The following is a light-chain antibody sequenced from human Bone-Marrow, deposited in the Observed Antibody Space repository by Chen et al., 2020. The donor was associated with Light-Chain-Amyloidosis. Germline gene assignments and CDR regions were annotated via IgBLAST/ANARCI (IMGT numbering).Light chain of an antibody. J-gene: IGLJ3*02. CDR3: QVWDRSSDRPV. V-gene: IGLV3-21*02. Sequence: SYVLTQPSSVSVATGQPATNACGGNNIGSTSVHWYQQTPGQAPLLVVYDDSDRPSGIPERLSGSNSGNTATLTISRVEAGDEADYYCQVWDRSSDRPVFGGGTKLTVL. CDR2: DDS. CDR1: NIGSTS.